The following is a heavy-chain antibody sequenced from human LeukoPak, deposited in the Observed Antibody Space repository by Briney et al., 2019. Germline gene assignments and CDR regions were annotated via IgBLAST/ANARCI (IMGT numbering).Heavy chain of an antibody. J-gene: IGHJ4*02. CDR2: ISSNGGST. Sequence: GGSLRLSCAASGFTFSSYAMHWVRQAPGKGLEYVSAISSNGGSTYYANSVKGRFTISRDNSKNTLYLQMGSLRAEDTALYYCAKDISTGTSKGGRVFDYWGQGTLVTVSS. V-gene: IGHV3-64*01. CDR3: AKDISTGTSKGGRVFDY. CDR1: GFTFSSYA. D-gene: IGHD1-1*01.